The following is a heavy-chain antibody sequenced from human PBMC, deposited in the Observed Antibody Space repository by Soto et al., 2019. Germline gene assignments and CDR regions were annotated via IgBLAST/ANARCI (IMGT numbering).Heavy chain of an antibody. Sequence: LRLSCAASGFTFSSYSLHWVRQAPGKWLEWVAVISSDGSTTYYADSVKGRFTVSRDNSRNTLYLQMNSLRTDDTAVYYGAGGGGSLNPGFDLWGQGTLVTVSS. CDR1: GFTFSSYS. J-gene: IGHJ4*02. CDR2: ISSDGSTT. D-gene: IGHD3-16*01. CDR3: AGGGGSLNPGFDL. V-gene: IGHV3-30*04.